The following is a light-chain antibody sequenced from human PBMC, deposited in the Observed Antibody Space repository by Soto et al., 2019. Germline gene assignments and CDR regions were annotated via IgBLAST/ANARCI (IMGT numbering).Light chain of an antibody. CDR3: QQYNSWPYT. CDR2: GAS. CDR1: QSVNNK. Sequence: EIVMTQSPATLSVSPGERATLSCRASQSVNNKLAWYQQKPGQAPRLLIYGASTRATGIPARFRGSGSGTEFTLTIRSLQSEDSAVYYCQQYNSWPYTLGQGTKVDIK. J-gene: IGKJ2*01. V-gene: IGKV3-15*01.